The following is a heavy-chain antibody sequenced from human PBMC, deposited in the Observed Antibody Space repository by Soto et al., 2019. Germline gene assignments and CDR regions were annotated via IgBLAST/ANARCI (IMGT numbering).Heavy chain of an antibody. CDR2: IYYSGST. Sequence: SETLSLTCTVSGVSISSGGYYWRWIRQHPGKGLEWIGYIYYSGSTYYNPSLKSRVTISVDTSKNQFSIKLSSVTAADTAVYYCAPSGGSGIYYIAYFDTWGQGTLVTVSS. J-gene: IGHJ4*02. CDR3: APSGGSGIYYIAYFDT. V-gene: IGHV4-31*03. D-gene: IGHD3-10*01. CDR1: GVSISSGGYY.